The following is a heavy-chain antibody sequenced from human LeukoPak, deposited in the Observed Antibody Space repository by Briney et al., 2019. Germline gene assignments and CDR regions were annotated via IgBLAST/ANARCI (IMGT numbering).Heavy chain of an antibody. Sequence: SETLSLTCTVSGVSISSYYWSWIRQPPGKGLEWIGYIYYSGSTNYNPSLKSRVTISVDTSKNQFSLKLSSVTAADTAVYYCARGDYEVDYWGQGTLVTVSS. CDR3: ARGDYEVDY. CDR2: IYYSGST. D-gene: IGHD3-22*01. V-gene: IGHV4-59*01. J-gene: IGHJ4*02. CDR1: GVSISSYY.